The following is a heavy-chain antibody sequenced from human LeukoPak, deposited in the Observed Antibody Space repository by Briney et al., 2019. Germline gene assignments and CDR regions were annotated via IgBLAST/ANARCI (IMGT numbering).Heavy chain of an antibody. V-gene: IGHV1-69*04. CDR3: ARATLPSIAVAGTSFDY. CDR1: GGTFSSYA. J-gene: IGHJ4*02. D-gene: IGHD6-19*01. CDR2: IIPILGIA. Sequence: ASVKVSCKASGGTFSSYAISWVRQSPGQGLEWMGRIIPILGIANYAQKFQGRVTITADKSTSTDYMELSSLRSEDTAVYYCARATLPSIAVAGTSFDYWGQGTLVTVSS.